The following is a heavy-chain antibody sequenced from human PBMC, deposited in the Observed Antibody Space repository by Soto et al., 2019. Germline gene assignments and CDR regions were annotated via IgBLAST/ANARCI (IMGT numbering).Heavy chain of an antibody. CDR1: GFMFSTYW. J-gene: IGHJ6*02. CDR2: IKHDGSEK. Sequence: GGSLRLSCAASGFMFSTYWMSWVRQAPGKGLERVANIKHDGSEKYYVDSVKGRFTISRDNAKNSLYLQMNSLRDEDTAVYYCARGRRWGLNIGISSMDVWGQGTTVTVSS. D-gene: IGHD1-26*01. CDR3: ARGRRWGLNIGISSMDV. V-gene: IGHV3-7*05.